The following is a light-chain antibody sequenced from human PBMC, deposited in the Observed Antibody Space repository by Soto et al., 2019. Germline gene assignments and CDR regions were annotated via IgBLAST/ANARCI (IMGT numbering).Light chain of an antibody. CDR1: QDMSNY. J-gene: IGKJ4*01. Sequence: DIQMTQSPSSLSASVGDRVTITCQASQDMSNYLTWYQQKPGKAPKLLIYDASNLETGVPSRFSGSGYGTDFTFTISSLQPEDIATYYCQQDDNSPLTCGGGTKVEIK. CDR3: QQDDNSPLT. V-gene: IGKV1-33*01. CDR2: DAS.